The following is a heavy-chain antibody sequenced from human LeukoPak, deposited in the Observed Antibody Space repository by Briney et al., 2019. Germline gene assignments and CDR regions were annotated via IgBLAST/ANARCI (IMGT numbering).Heavy chain of an antibody. CDR3: ARGPQYSSGNFDY. V-gene: IGHV4-59*01. J-gene: IGHJ4*02. Sequence: SETLSLTCTVSGGSISSYYWSWIRQPPGKGLEWIGYIYYSGSTNYNPSLKSRATISVDTSKNQFSLKLSSVTAADTAVYYCARGPQYSSGNFDYWGQGTLVTVSS. D-gene: IGHD6-19*01. CDR2: IYYSGST. CDR1: GGSISSYY.